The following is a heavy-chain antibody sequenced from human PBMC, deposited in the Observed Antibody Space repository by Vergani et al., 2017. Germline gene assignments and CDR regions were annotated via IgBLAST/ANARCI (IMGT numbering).Heavy chain of an antibody. CDR2: SNPSGGST. CDR3: ASSYGSGRFLGY. V-gene: IGHV1-46*01. CDR1: GYTFTSYY. D-gene: IGHD3-10*01. Sequence: QVQLVQSGAEVKKPGASVKASCKASGYTFTSYYMHWVRQAPGQGLEWRGISNPSGGSTSYAQKFQGRVTMTRDTSTSTVYMELSSLRSEDTAVYYCASSYGSGRFLGYWGQGTLVTVSS. J-gene: IGHJ4*02.